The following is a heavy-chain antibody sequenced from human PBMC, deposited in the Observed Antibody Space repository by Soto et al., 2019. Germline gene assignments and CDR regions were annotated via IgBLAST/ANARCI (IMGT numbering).Heavy chain of an antibody. D-gene: IGHD2-2*01. CDR1: GGXXXSYA. Sequence: QVXXXXSGXXXKKPGSSVXXXXXXSGGXXXSYAISWVRQAPGQGLEWMGGIIPISDTTNYAQKFQGRVTITADESTSTAYMELSSLRSEDTAVYYCARSQGSSTSLEIYYYYYYGMDVWGQGTTVTVSS. J-gene: IGHJ6*02. CDR3: ARSQGSSTSLEIYYYYYYGMDV. CDR2: IIPISDTT. V-gene: IGHV1-69*01.